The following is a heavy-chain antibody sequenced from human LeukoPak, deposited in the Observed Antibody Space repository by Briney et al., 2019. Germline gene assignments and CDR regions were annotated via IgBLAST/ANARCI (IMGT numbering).Heavy chain of an antibody. CDR1: GGSISSSSYY. Sequence: SEALSLTCTVSGGSISSSSYYWGWIRQPPGKGLEWIGSIYYSGSTYYNPSLKSRVTISVDTSKNQFSLKLSSVTAADTAVYYCAREGRDGYNNYWGQGTLVTVSS. D-gene: IGHD5-24*01. CDR2: IYYSGST. V-gene: IGHV4-39*07. CDR3: AREGRDGYNNY. J-gene: IGHJ4*02.